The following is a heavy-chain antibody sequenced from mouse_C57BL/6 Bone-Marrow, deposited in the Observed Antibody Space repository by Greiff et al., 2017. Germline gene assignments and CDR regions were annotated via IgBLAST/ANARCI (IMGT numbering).Heavy chain of an antibody. Sequence: VQLQQSGAELVKPGASVQLSCTASGFNIKDYYMHWVKQRTEQGLEWIGRIDPEDGETKYAPKFQGKATITADTSANTAYLQLSSLPSEDTAVYYCAKSLYSDWEYAYWGRGTLVTVSA. CDR1: GFNIKDYY. J-gene: IGHJ3*01. V-gene: IGHV14-2*01. CDR3: AKSLYSDWEYAY. CDR2: IDPEDGET. D-gene: IGHD2-12*01.